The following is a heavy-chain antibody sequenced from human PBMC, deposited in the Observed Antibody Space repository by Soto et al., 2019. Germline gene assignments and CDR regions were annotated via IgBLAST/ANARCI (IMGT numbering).Heavy chain of an antibody. CDR1: GGSISSGGYY. Sequence: QVQLQESGPGLVKPSQTLSLTCTVSGGSISSGGYYWSWIRQHPGKGLEWIGYIYYSGSTYYNPSLKSRVTISVDTSKNQFSLKLSSVTAADTAVYYCARGARGIFGVLTTNYYYYGMDVWGQGTTVTVSS. D-gene: IGHD3-3*01. CDR2: IYYSGST. CDR3: ARGARGIFGVLTTNYYYYGMDV. V-gene: IGHV4-31*03. J-gene: IGHJ6*02.